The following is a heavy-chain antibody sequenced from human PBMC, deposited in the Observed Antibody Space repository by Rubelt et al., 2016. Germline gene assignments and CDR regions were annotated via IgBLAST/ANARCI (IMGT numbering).Heavy chain of an antibody. CDR2: TSGSGAGT. Sequence: EVQLLESGGGLVQFGGSLRLSCAASGFTFSSYAMSWVRQAPGTGLEWVSATSGSGAGTYYADSVKGRFTISRDNSKSTLNLQMNSLTAEDTALYYCAKTRSSAWKPHYYGVDVWGLGTMVTVSS. CDR1: GFTFSSYA. CDR3: AKTRSSAWKPHYYGVDV. J-gene: IGHJ6*02. V-gene: IGHV3-23*01. D-gene: IGHD3-22*01.